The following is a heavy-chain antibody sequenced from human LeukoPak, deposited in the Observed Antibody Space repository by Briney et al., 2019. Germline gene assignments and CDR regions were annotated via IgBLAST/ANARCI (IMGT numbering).Heavy chain of an antibody. Sequence: GGSLRLSCAASGFTFSIHGMNWVRQTPGKGLEWVSYIINSGGTIYYADSVQGRFTVSRDNAKNSLYLQMNSLRDEDTAVYYCARVGRGLYSMDVWGQGTTVTVSS. CDR3: ARVGRGLYSMDV. CDR1: GFTFSIHG. D-gene: IGHD3-10*01. J-gene: IGHJ6*02. V-gene: IGHV3-48*02. CDR2: IINSGGTI.